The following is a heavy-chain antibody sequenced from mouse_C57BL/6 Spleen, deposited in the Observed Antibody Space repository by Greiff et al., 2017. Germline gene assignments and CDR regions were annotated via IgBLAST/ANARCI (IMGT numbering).Heavy chain of an antibody. V-gene: IGHV1-72*01. CDR1: GYTFTSYW. CDR3: AREGKGYFDY. J-gene: IGHJ2*01. Sequence: QVQLQQPGAELVKPGASVKLSCKASGYTFTSYWMHWVKQRPGQGLEWIGRIDPSGGSTNYNAKFKGKATLTVDKPSSTAYMQLSSLTSEDSAVYYCAREGKGYFDYWGQGTTLTVSS. D-gene: IGHD2-1*01. CDR2: IDPSGGST.